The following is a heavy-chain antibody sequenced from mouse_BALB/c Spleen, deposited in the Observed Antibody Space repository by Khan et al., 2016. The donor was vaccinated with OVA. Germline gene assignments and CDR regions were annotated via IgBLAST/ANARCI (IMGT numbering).Heavy chain of an antibody. V-gene: IGHV1S132*01. J-gene: IGHJ2*01. D-gene: IGHD3-2*02. CDR3: AREEALYYFDY. CDR2: IYPGTDNI. Sequence: VELVESGAELVRPGASVKLSCKTSGYIFTSYWIHWVKQRSGQGLEWIARIYPGTDNIYYNEKLKDRATLTADKSSNTAYMQLSSLKSGDSAVYFCAREEALYYFDYWGQGTTLTVSS. CDR1: GYIFTSYW.